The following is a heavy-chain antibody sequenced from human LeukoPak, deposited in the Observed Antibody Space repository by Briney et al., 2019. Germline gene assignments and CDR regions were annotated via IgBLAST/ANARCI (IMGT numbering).Heavy chain of an antibody. Sequence: PGGPLRLSCAASGFTFSSYWMSWVRQAPGKGLEWVANIKQDGSEKYYVDSVKGRFTISRDNAKNSLYLQMNSLRDEDTAVYYCARGRYCSSTSCHYFDYWGQGTLVTVSS. CDR3: ARGRYCSSTSCHYFDY. D-gene: IGHD2-2*01. V-gene: IGHV3-7*01. CDR1: GFTFSSYW. CDR2: IKQDGSEK. J-gene: IGHJ4*02.